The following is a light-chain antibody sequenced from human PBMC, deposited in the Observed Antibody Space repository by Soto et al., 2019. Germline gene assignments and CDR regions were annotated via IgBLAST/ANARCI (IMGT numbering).Light chain of an antibody. CDR3: SSYTISNTLPFV. CDR1: RRDVGGYNY. CDR2: EVT. J-gene: IGLJ1*01. Sequence: QSVLTQPASVPGSPGQSITISCTGTRRDVGGYNYVSWYQQYPGKSPKLLIYEVTHRPSGVSNRFSGSKSGHTASLTISGLQAEDEADYYCSSYTISNTLPFVFGTGTKVTVL. V-gene: IGLV2-14*01.